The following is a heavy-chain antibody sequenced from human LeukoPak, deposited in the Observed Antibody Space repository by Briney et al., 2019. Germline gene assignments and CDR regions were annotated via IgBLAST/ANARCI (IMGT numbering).Heavy chain of an antibody. CDR3: ASQPSYFDY. CDR1: GGSIRSSNYY. V-gene: IGHV4-39*01. Sequence: PSETLSLTCTVSGGSIRSSNYYWGWIRQPPGKGLEWIGNIYYSGSTYYNPSLKSRVTISVDTSKNQFSLRLSSMTAADTAVYYCASQPSYFDYWGQGTLVTVSS. J-gene: IGHJ4*02. CDR2: IYYSGST.